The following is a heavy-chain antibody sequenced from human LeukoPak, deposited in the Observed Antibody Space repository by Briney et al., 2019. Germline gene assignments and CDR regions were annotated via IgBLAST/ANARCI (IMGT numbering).Heavy chain of an antibody. CDR2: IRGSGGST. D-gene: IGHD5-18*01. CDR1: GFTFSSYA. V-gene: IGHV3-23*01. CDR3: AKGSGYTYGEGLFDL. J-gene: IGHJ4*02. Sequence: GGSLRLSCAASGFTFSSYAMNWVRQAPGKGLEWISFIRGSGGSTDYADSVKGRFTISRDNSKNTLYLQMNTLRAEDTAVYYCAKGSGYTYGEGLFDLWGQGTLVTVSS.